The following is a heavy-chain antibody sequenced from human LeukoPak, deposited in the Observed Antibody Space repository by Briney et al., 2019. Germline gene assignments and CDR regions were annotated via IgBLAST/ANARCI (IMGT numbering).Heavy chain of an antibody. J-gene: IGHJ4*02. CDR2: ISGHNGNT. D-gene: IGHD6-13*01. CDR3: TREGTASTGIGPYDF. CDR1: GYNFTTFG. V-gene: IGHV1-18*01. Sequence: ASVKVSCKASGYNFTTFGISWVRQAPGQSLEWLGWISGHNGNTKYIQNVQCRITMTTDTSASTAYMELRSLTSDDTAVYYCTREGTASTGIGPYDFWGQGTLVTVSS.